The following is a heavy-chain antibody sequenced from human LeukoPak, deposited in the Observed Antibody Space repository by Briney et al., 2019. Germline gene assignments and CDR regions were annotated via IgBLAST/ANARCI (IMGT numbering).Heavy chain of an antibody. CDR1: GFTVSSKF. CDR2: IYSGGST. J-gene: IGHJ3*02. CDR3: ARVQHDGHYSHAFDI. Sequence: GGSLRLSFAASGFTVSSKFMSWVRQAPGKGLEWVSVIYSGGSTYYADSVKGRFTISRDTSKNTLSLQMHSLRAEDTAVYYCARVQHDGHYSHAFDIWGQGTMVTVSS. V-gene: IGHV3-66*01. D-gene: IGHD4-17*01.